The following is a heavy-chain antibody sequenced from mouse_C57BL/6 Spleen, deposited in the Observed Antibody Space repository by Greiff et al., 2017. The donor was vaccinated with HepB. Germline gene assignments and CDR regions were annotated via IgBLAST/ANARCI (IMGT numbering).Heavy chain of an antibody. D-gene: IGHD1-1*01. V-gene: IGHV3-6*01. CDR3: ALYGSSYGYFDV. Sequence: EVKLQESGPGLVKPSQSLSLTCSVTGYSITSGYYWNWIRQFPGNKLEWMGYISYDGSNNYNPSLKNRISITRDTSTNQFFLKLNSVTTEDTATDYCALYGSSYGYFDVWGTGTTVTVSS. J-gene: IGHJ1*03. CDR2: ISYDGSN. CDR1: GYSITSGYY.